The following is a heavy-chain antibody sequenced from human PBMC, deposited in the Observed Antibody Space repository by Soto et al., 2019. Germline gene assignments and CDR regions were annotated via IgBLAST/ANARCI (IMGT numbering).Heavy chain of an antibody. CDR2: INQSGST. CDR1: GGSLSGYY. V-gene: IGHV4-34*01. D-gene: IGHD3-9*01. Sequence: QVQLQQWGAGLLKPSETLSLTCAVYGGSLSGYYWSWIRQSPGKGLEWIGEINQSGSTNYNPSLKGRLTISEDTSKNQFSLKLNSVTAADTAVYYCARLYDMLTGYYWFDPWGQGALVTVSS. CDR3: ARLYDMLTGYYWFDP. J-gene: IGHJ5*02.